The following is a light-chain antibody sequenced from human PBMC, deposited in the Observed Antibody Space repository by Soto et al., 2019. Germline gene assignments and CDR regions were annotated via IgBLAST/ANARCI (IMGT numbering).Light chain of an antibody. CDR3: QQYNEWPLT. CDR2: GSS. Sequence: EIVMTQSPATLSVSPGERATLSCRASQSVSNNLAWDQQNPCQGPWLLMYGSSTRATGIPARFSGSGSGTEFTLTISSLQSEDSAVYYCQQYNEWPLTLGPGTKLDIK. J-gene: IGKJ3*01. CDR1: QSVSNN. V-gene: IGKV3-15*01.